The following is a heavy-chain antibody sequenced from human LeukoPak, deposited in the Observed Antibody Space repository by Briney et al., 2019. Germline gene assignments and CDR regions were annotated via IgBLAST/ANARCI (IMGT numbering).Heavy chain of an antibody. Sequence: SETLCLTCAVYGGSFSGYYWSWIRQPPGKGLEWIGEINHSGSTNYNPSLKSRVTISVDTSKNQFSLKLSSVTAADTAVYYCATYVPAAYTNNWFDPWGQGTLVTVSS. CDR3: ATYVPAAYTNNWFDP. V-gene: IGHV4-34*01. CDR1: GGSFSGYY. J-gene: IGHJ5*02. D-gene: IGHD2-2*01. CDR2: INHSGST.